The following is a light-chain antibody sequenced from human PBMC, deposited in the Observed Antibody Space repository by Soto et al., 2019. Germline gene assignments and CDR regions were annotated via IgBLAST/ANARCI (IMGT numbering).Light chain of an antibody. CDR2: GNT. CDR3: QSYDNSLSGSSV. Sequence: QSVVTQPPSVSGAPGQRVTSSCTGSSSNIGASFDVHWYQQLPGAAPKLLIYGNTNRPSGVPDRFSGSKSGTSASLAITGLQAEDEAEYSCQSYDNSLSGSSVFGTGTKVPVL. V-gene: IGLV1-40*01. J-gene: IGLJ1*01. CDR1: SSNIGASFD.